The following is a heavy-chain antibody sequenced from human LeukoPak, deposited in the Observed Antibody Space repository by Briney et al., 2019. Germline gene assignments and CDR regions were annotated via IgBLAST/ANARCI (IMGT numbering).Heavy chain of an antibody. Sequence: GGSLRLSCAASGFTFSSYGMHWVRQAPGKGLEWVSAISGSGGSTYYADSVKGRFTISRDNSKNTLYLQMNSLRAEDTAVYYCAKAGYCSSTSCPPGDYYYYYGMDVWGKGTTVTVSS. D-gene: IGHD2-2*01. CDR1: GFTFSSYG. CDR2: ISGSGGST. J-gene: IGHJ6*04. CDR3: AKAGYCSSTSCPPGDYYYYYGMDV. V-gene: IGHV3-23*01.